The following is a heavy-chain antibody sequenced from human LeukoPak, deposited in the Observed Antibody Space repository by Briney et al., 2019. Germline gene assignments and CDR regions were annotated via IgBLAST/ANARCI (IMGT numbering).Heavy chain of an antibody. D-gene: IGHD6-13*01. Sequence: GGSLRLSYAASGFTFSSYSMNWVRQAPGKGLEWVSSISSSSSYIYYADSVKGRFTISRDNAKNSLYLQMNSLRAEDTAVYYCAREDLAAAGMSFDPWGQGTLVTVSS. J-gene: IGHJ5*02. CDR1: GFTFSSYS. CDR3: AREDLAAAGMSFDP. CDR2: ISSSSSYI. V-gene: IGHV3-21*01.